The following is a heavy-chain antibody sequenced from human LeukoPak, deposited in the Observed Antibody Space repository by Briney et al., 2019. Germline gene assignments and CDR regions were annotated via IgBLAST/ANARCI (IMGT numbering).Heavy chain of an antibody. CDR2: IYYSGST. J-gene: IGHJ5*02. CDR3: AREVETTVDNWFDP. D-gene: IGHD4-17*01. V-gene: IGHV4-59*01. CDR1: GGSISSYY. Sequence: PSETLSLTCTVSGGSISSYYWSWVRQPPGKGLEWIGYIYYSGSTNYNPSLKSRVTISVDTSKNQFSLKLSSVTAADTAVYYCAREVETTVDNWFDPWGQGTLVTVSP.